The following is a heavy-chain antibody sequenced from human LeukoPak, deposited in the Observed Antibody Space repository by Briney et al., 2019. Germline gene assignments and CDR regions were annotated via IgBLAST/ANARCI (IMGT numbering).Heavy chain of an antibody. CDR2: IKQDGSAK. CDR1: GFSFISYW. CDR3: VGCAGNSCYFDY. D-gene: IGHD2/OR15-2a*01. V-gene: IGHV3-7*01. Sequence: GSLRLSCAASGFSFISYWMSWVRQAPGKGLEWVANIKQDGSAKNCVDSVKGRFTISRDNAKNLLYLQMNSLRAEDTAVYYCVGCAGNSCYFDYWGQGTLVIVSS. J-gene: IGHJ4*02.